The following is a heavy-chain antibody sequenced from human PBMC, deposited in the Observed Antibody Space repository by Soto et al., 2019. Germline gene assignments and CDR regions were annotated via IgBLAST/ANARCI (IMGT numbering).Heavy chain of an antibody. J-gene: IGHJ4*02. D-gene: IGHD5-18*01. CDR3: AGAGYSYDWSPPDY. CDR1: GGTFSSYA. CDR2: IIPIVGTA. Sequence: QVQLVQSGAEVKKPGSSVKVSCKASGGTFSSYAISWVRQAPGQGLEWMGGIIPIVGTANYAQKFQGRVTISADESPSTAYMELSSLRSEDTAVYCCAGAGYSYDWSPPDYWGQGTLVTVSS. V-gene: IGHV1-69*12.